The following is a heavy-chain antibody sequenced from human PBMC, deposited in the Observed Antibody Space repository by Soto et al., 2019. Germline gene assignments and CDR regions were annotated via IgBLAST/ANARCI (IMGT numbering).Heavy chain of an antibody. J-gene: IGHJ5*02. Sequence: PSETLSLTCTVSGGSISSYYWSWIRQPPGKGLEWIGYICYSGSTNYNPSLKSRVTISVDTSKNQFSLKLSSVTAADTAVYYCARQRVWDHYYDSSGQTAETNNWFDPWGQGTLVTVSS. CDR2: ICYSGST. V-gene: IGHV4-59*08. D-gene: IGHD3-22*01. CDR1: GGSISSYY. CDR3: ARQRVWDHYYDSSGQTAETNNWFDP.